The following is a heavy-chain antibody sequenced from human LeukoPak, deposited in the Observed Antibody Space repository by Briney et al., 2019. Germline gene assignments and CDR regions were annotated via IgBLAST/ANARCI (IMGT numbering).Heavy chain of an antibody. CDR3: AKDMTGDPLGYYYMDV. D-gene: IGHD3-10*01. V-gene: IGHV3-43D*03. J-gene: IGHJ6*03. CDR2: CVAVST. Sequence: CVAVSTYYAASVKRLFTISRDNSKTSLYLQMNSLRAEDTALYYCAKDMTGDPLGYYYMDVWGKGTTVTVSS.